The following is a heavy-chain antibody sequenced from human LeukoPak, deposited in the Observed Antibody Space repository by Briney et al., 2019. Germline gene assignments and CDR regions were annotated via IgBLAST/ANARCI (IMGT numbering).Heavy chain of an antibody. CDR1: GFTFTDYA. D-gene: IGHD5-18*01. CDR2: ISIDGRSK. J-gene: IGHJ4*02. Sequence: GGSLRLSCSASGFTFTDYAMHWVRQAAGKGLEYVSTISIDGRSKYYADSVKGRFTISRDNSKNTLSLQMSSLRTDDTAIYYCVKDQEYSYGYWGQGTLVTVPS. CDR3: VKDQEYSYGY. V-gene: IGHV3-64D*06.